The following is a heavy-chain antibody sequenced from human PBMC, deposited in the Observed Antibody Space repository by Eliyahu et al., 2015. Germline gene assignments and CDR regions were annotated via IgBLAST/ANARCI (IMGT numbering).Heavy chain of an antibody. CDR1: GXXLSSYG. CDR2: IWYHXNTE. Sequence: QVQLVESGGGVVQPGRSLRXXCVPXGXXLSSYGLHWVRQAXGKGLEWVALIWYHXNTEDYADSVKGRFTISRDKSKSTVYLQMDNLRVEDTATYYCARDAXGTANIWYFDLWGRGTLVTV. D-gene: IGHD1-14*01. V-gene: IGHV3-33*01. CDR3: ARDAXGTANIWYFDL. J-gene: IGHJ2*01.